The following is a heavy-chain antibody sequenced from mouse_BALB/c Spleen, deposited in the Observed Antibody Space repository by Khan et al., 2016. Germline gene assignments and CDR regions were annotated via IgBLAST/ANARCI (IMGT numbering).Heavy chain of an antibody. CDR1: GYTFSDYE. CDR3: TRKWIFYGNYDFDY. Sequence: QVQLKQSGAELVRPGASVTLSCKASGYTFSDYEMHWVKQTPVHGLEWIGAVDPETGGTAYNQKFKGQATLTAGRSSSTAYMELRSLTSEDSTVYYCTRKWIFYGNYDFDYWGQGTTLTVSS. D-gene: IGHD2-1*01. J-gene: IGHJ2*01. CDR2: VDPETGGT. V-gene: IGHV1-15*01.